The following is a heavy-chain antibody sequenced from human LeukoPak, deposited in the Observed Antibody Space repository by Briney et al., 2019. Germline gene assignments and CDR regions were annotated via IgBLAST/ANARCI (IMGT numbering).Heavy chain of an antibody. J-gene: IGHJ4*02. D-gene: IGHD3-22*01. V-gene: IGHV4-59*01. Sequence: SETLSLTCTVSGGSISSYYWSWIRQPPGKGLEWIGYIYYSGSTNYNPSLKSRVTISVDTSKNQFSLKLTSVTAADTAVYYCASLSTTMIVANWGQGTLVTVSS. CDR2: IYYSGST. CDR3: ASLSTTMIVAN. CDR1: GGSISSYY.